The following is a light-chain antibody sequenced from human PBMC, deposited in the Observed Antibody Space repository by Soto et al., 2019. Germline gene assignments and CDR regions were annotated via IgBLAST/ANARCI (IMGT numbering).Light chain of an antibody. J-gene: IGKJ4*01. Sequence: EIVFTQSPGTLSLSPVEISTLSCRASQSISSSHLAWYQQKPGQGPRLLIYGAASRATGIPDRFSGSGSGTDCTLTISRLEPEDFAVYYCQQYYSSPLTFGGGTKVDIK. CDR1: QSISSSH. CDR2: GAA. CDR3: QQYYSSPLT. V-gene: IGKV3-20*01.